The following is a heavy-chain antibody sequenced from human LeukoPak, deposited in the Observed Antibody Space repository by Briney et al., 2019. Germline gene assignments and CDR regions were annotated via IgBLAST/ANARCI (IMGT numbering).Heavy chain of an antibody. Sequence: GGSLRLSXAASGFTFSSYAMSWVRQSPGKGLEWVSAISGSGGSTYYAASVKGRFTISRDNSKNTLYLQMNSLRAEDTAVYYCAKGLRFLEWPRDAFDIWGQGTMVTVSS. J-gene: IGHJ3*02. CDR3: AKGLRFLEWPRDAFDI. CDR2: ISGSGGST. V-gene: IGHV3-23*01. D-gene: IGHD3-3*01. CDR1: GFTFSSYA.